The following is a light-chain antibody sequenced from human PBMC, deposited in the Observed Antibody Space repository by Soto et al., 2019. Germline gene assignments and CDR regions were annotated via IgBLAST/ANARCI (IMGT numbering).Light chain of an antibody. CDR2: QVS. CDR3: IQFSHFPRT. CDR1: QSLVYSDGNTY. J-gene: IGKJ1*01. V-gene: IGKV2-24*01. Sequence: VLPQTPLSSPVTLGQPASISCRSSQSLVYSDGNTYLSWLQQRPGQPPRLLIYQVSNRFSGVPDRLSGSGAGTDFTLKISRVEAEDVGVYSCIQFSHFPRTFGQGTKVEIK.